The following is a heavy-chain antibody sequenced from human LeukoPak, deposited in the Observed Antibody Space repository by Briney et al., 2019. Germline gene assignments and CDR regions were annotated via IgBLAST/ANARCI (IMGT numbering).Heavy chain of an antibody. Sequence: SETLSLTCAVYGGSFSGYYWSWIRQPPGKGLEWIGSIYYSGSTYYNPSLKSRVTISVDTSKNQFSLKLSSVTAADTAVYYCARALLWFGELPYYYYYGMDVWGQGTTVTVSS. D-gene: IGHD3-10*01. CDR2: IYYSGST. CDR3: ARALLWFGELPYYYYYGMDV. J-gene: IGHJ6*02. V-gene: IGHV4-34*01. CDR1: GGSFSGYY.